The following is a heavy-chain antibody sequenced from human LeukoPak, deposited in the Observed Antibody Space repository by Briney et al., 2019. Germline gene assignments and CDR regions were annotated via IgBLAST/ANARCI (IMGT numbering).Heavy chain of an antibody. J-gene: IGHJ4*02. Sequence: SETLSLTCTVSGGAISSYYWSWIRQSPGKGLEWIGYISYSGGTKYNPSLMSRVTISVDRAQNQFSLSLRSLTAPDTAVYYCARDGLYDSSGYYMDSWGQGTLVIVSS. D-gene: IGHD3-22*01. CDR2: ISYSGGT. CDR1: GGAISSYY. CDR3: ARDGLYDSSGYYMDS. V-gene: IGHV4-59*01.